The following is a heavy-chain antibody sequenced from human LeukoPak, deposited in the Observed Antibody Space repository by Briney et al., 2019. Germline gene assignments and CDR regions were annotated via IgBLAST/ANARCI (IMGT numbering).Heavy chain of an antibody. D-gene: IGHD6-13*01. CDR2: IYHSGST. CDR3: ARLVLAAADPDY. J-gene: IGHJ4*02. CDR1: GGSISSGGYS. V-gene: IGHV4-30-2*01. Sequence: PSETLSLTCAVSGGSISSGGYSWSWIRQPPGKGLEWIGYIYHSGSTYYNPSLKSRVTISVDTSKNQFSLKLSSVTAADTAVYYCARLVLAAADPDYWGQGTLVTVSS.